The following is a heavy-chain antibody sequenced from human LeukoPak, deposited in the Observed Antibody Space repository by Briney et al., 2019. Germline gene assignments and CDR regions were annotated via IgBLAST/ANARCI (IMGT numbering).Heavy chain of an antibody. D-gene: IGHD2-15*01. Sequence: GGSLRLSCAASGFTVSSNYMSWVRQAPGKGLEWVSVIYSGGSTYYADSVKGRFTISRDNSKNTLYLQMNSLRAEDTAVYYCAKDKPSRYCSGGSCTFDYWGQGTLVTVSS. CDR2: IYSGGST. CDR3: AKDKPSRYCSGGSCTFDY. V-gene: IGHV3-53*01. CDR1: GFTVSSNY. J-gene: IGHJ4*02.